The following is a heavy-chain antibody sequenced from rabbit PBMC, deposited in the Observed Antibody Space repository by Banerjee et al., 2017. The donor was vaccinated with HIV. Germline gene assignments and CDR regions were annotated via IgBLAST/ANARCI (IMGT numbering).Heavy chain of an antibody. CDR2: IYTGSSGGT. J-gene: IGHJ4*01. Sequence: QEQLEESGGDLVKPEGSLTLTCTASGFSFSGSYWICWVRQAPGKGLEWIGCIYTGSSGGTYSASWAKGRFTISKASWTTVTLQMTSLTAADTASYFCARDLAGVIGWNFNVWGPGTLVTVS. V-gene: IGHV1S45*01. D-gene: IGHD4-1*01. CDR1: GFSFSGSYW. CDR3: ARDLAGVIGWNFNV.